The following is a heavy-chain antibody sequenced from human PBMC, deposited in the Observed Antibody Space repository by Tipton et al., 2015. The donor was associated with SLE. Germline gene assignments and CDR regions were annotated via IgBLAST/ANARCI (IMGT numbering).Heavy chain of an antibody. CDR3: ARTSYSSGWYADY. CDR2: IFYSGST. CDR1: GGSISSRSYH. Sequence: TLSLTCIVSGGSISSRSYHWGWIRQPPGKGLEWIGSIFYSGSTSYSPSLKSRVTISTNTSRNQFSLRLSSVTAADTAFYYCARTSYSSGWYADYWGQGILVTVSS. V-gene: IGHV4-39*07. D-gene: IGHD6-19*01. J-gene: IGHJ4*02.